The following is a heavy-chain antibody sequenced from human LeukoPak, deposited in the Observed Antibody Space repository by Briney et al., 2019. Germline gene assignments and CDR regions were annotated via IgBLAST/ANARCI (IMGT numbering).Heavy chain of an antibody. J-gene: IGHJ4*02. V-gene: IGHV1-18*01. Sequence: GASVKVSCKASGYTFTRHRISWGREAPGEGLGWRVWISAYNGNTNYAQKLQGRVTMTTDTSTSTPYMELRSLRSDDTAVYYCARVPEDRYSGSFHYFDYWGQGTLVTVSS. D-gene: IGHD1-26*01. CDR1: GYTFTRHR. CDR2: ISAYNGNT. CDR3: ARVPEDRYSGSFHYFDY.